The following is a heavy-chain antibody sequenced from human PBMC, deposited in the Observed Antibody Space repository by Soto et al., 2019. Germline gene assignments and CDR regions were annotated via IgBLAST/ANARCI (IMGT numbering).Heavy chain of an antibody. D-gene: IGHD3-22*01. V-gene: IGHV4-39*01. CDR3: ARQGINSGYSWFDP. Sequence: SETLSLTCTVSGGSISSSSYYWGWIRQPPGKGLEWIGSIYYSGSTYYNPSLKSRVTISVDTSKNQFSLKLSSVTAADTAVYYCARQGINSGYSWFDPWGQGTLVTVSS. CDR1: GGSISSSSYY. CDR2: IYYSGST. J-gene: IGHJ5*02.